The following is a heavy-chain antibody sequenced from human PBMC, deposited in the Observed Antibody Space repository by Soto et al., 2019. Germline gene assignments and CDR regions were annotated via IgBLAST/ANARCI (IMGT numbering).Heavy chain of an antibody. CDR2: IYYTGSS. J-gene: IGHJ4*02. V-gene: IGHV4-31*03. D-gene: IGHD3-10*01. CDR3: ARGYGSGSYSHTLYYFDY. Sequence: SETLSLTCTVSGASISSGGYYWSWIRQHQGKGLKWIGYIYYTGSSYYTPSLKSRVSISFDTSKIQFTLRLSSVTAADTAVYFCARGYGSGSYSHTLYYFDYWGQGALVTVS. CDR1: GASISSGGYY.